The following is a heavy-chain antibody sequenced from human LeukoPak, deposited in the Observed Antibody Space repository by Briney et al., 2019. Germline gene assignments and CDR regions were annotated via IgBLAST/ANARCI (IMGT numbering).Heavy chain of an antibody. CDR2: SRDKGNSYTT. Sequence: PGGSLRLSCAASGFTFSDHYIDWVRQAPGKGLEWVGRSRDKGNSYTTAYAASVGGRFTISRDDSKNSLYLQMNSLKIEDTAVYYCTKLARAPRDFDYWGQGTLVTVSS. V-gene: IGHV3-72*01. D-gene: IGHD3-10*01. J-gene: IGHJ4*01. CDR3: TKLARAPRDFDY. CDR1: GFTFSDHY.